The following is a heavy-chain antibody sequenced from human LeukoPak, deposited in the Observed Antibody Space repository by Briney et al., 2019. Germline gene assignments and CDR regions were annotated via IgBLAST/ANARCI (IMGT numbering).Heavy chain of an antibody. D-gene: IGHD2-2*01. CDR2: IYYSGST. Sequence: SETLSLTCTVSGGSISSTSYYWGWIRQPPGKGLEWIGIIYYSGSTYYNPSLKSRLTISVDTSKNQFSLKLSSVTATDTAVYYCARRGYCSSTSCYEYWFDPWGQGTLVTVSS. J-gene: IGHJ5*02. V-gene: IGHV4-39*01. CDR3: ARRGYCSSTSCYEYWFDP. CDR1: GGSISSTSYY.